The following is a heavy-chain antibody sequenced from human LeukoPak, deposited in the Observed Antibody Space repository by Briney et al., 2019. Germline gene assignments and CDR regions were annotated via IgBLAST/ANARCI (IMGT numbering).Heavy chain of an antibody. CDR2: IYYSGST. D-gene: IGHD3-22*01. CDR1: GGSIGSYY. J-gene: IGHJ3*02. Sequence: SETLSLTCTVSGGSIGSYYWSWIRQPPGKGLEWIGYIYYSGSTNYNPSLKSRVTISVDTSKNQFSLKLSSVTAADAAVYYCARAFTNRASSGSYAFDIWGQGTMVTVSS. CDR3: ARAFTNRASSGSYAFDI. V-gene: IGHV4-59*01.